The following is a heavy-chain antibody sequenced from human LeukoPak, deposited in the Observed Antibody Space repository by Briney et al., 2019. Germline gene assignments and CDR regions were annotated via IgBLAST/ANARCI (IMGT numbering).Heavy chain of an antibody. Sequence: GGSLRLSCAASGFTFSSYAMSWVRRAPGKGLEWVSAISGSGGSTYYADSVKGRFTISRDNSKNTLYLQMNSLRAEDTAVYYCAKDTRELMGPFDYWGQGTLVTVSS. J-gene: IGHJ4*02. D-gene: IGHD1-26*01. CDR1: GFTFSSYA. V-gene: IGHV3-23*01. CDR3: AKDTRELMGPFDY. CDR2: ISGSGGST.